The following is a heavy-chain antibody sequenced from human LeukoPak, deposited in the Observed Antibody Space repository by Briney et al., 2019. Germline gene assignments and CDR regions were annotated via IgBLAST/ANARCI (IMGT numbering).Heavy chain of an antibody. V-gene: IGHV1-69*13. J-gene: IGHJ6*02. D-gene: IGHD3-16*02. Sequence: ASGKVSCKASGGILNSYAISWVRQAPGQGLEWIGGLIPVLGTPKYAQKFQGRVTITADESASTAYMELSSLRSEDTAEYCCARLSVVDAYFYFHGMDVWGQGTTVTVSS. CDR3: ARLSVVDAYFYFHGMDV. CDR1: GGILNSYA. CDR2: LIPVLGTP.